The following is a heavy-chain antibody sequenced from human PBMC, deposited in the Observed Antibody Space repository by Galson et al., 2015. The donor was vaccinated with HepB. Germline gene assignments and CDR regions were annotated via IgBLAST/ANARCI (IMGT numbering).Heavy chain of an antibody. J-gene: IGHJ6*02. CDR2: IDPSDSYT. D-gene: IGHD1-26*01. Sequence: QSGAEVKKPGESLKISCKDSGYSFTSYWISWVRQMPEKGLEWMGRIDPSDSYTNYSPSFQGHVTISADKSISTAYLQWSSLKASDTAMHYCARLQGAPALYGMDVWGQGTTVTVSS. CDR1: GYSFTSYW. CDR3: ARLQGAPALYGMDV. V-gene: IGHV5-10-1*01.